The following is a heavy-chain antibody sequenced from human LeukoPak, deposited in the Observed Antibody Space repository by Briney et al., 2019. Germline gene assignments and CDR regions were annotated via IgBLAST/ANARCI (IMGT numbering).Heavy chain of an antibody. J-gene: IGHJ4*02. CDR2: ISYDGSNK. Sequence: GRSLRLSCAASGFTFSSYGMHWVRQAPGKGLEWVAVISYDGSNKYYADSVKGRFTISRDNSKNTLYLQMNSLRAEDTAVYYCAKGELYYYDSSGYFGGQFDYWGQGTLVTVPS. CDR1: GFTFSSYG. V-gene: IGHV3-30*18. D-gene: IGHD3-22*01. CDR3: AKGELYYYDSSGYFGGQFDY.